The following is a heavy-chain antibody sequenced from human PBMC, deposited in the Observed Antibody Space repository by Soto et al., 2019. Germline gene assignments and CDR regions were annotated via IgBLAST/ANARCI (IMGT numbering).Heavy chain of an antibody. J-gene: IGHJ5*02. CDR2: ISYDGSNK. CDR3: ARGISSPAANWFDP. Sequence: PGGSLRLSCAASGFTFSTYGMHWVRQAPGKGLEWVTVISYDGSNKYYADSVKGRFTISRDNAKNTLYLQMNSLRAEDTAVYYCARGISSPAANWFDPWGQGTLVTVSS. V-gene: IGHV3-30*03. D-gene: IGHD3-3*02. CDR1: GFTFSTYG.